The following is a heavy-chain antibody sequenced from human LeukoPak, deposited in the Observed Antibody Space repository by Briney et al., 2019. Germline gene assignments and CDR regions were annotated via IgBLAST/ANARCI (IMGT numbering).Heavy chain of an antibody. Sequence: GGSLRLSCAGSGFIFNNYAMHWVRQPPGKGLEWVSGISWNSGSIDYADSVKGRFTISRDNAQDSLYLQMNSLRVEDTAVYYCARHPNSNWDYWGQGTLVTVSS. J-gene: IGHJ4*02. CDR1: GFIFNNYA. V-gene: IGHV3-9*01. D-gene: IGHD6-13*01. CDR2: ISWNSGSI. CDR3: ARHPNSNWDY.